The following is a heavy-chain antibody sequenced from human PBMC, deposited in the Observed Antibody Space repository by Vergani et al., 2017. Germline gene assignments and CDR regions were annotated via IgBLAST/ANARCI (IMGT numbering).Heavy chain of an antibody. CDR2: INTNSGNP. CDR3: ARGRQWRLTEYLYGMDV. CDR1: GYTFTSYG. D-gene: IGHD6-19*01. Sequence: QVQLVQSGAEVKKPGASVKVSCKASGYTFTSYGISWVRQAPGQGLEFMGWINTNSGNPTYAPGFTGRFVFSLDTSVSTAYLQISGLKAEDSAVYYCARGRQWRLTEYLYGMDVWGQXP. V-gene: IGHV7-4-1*02. J-gene: IGHJ6*02.